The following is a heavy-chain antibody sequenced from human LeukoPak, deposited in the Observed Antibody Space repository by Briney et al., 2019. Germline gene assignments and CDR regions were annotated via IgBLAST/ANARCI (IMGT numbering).Heavy chain of an antibody. CDR1: GLTVSSSY. D-gene: IGHD2-21*02. V-gene: IGHV3-66*01. CDR3: VSEAYCGGDCYPPY. Sequence: GGSLRLSCPASGLTVSSSYMSWVRQAPRKGLEWVSVVYSGGNTYYADSVKGRFAISRDNSKNTLFLQMNSLGVEDTAVYYCVSEAYCGGDCYPPYWGQGTLVTVSS. CDR2: VYSGGNT. J-gene: IGHJ4*02.